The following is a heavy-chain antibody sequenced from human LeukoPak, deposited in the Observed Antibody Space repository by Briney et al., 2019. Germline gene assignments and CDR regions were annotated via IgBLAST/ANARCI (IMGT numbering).Heavy chain of an antibody. CDR3: VRHGYGYYFGY. V-gene: IGHV5-51*01. CDR2: IYPGDSDT. Sequence: GESLKISCQGSGYSFTSHWIGWVRQLSGRGLEWMGIIYPGDSDTRYSPSFQGQVTISADKSINTAYLQWSSLKASDTAMYYCVRHGYGYYFGYWGQGTLVTVSS. CDR1: GYSFTSHW. D-gene: IGHD5-12*01. J-gene: IGHJ4*02.